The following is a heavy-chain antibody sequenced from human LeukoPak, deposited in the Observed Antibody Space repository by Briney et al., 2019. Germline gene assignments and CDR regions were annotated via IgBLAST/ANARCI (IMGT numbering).Heavy chain of an antibody. D-gene: IGHD2-21*02. J-gene: IGHJ3*02. Sequence: SVKVSCKASGFTFTSSAMQWVRQARGQRLEGIGWIVVGSGNTNYAQKFQERVTITRDMSTSTAYMELSSLRSEDTAVYYCAADIVVVTATRDLDAFDIWGQGTMVTVSS. V-gene: IGHV1-58*02. CDR3: AADIVVVTATRDLDAFDI. CDR1: GFTFTSSA. CDR2: IVVGSGNT.